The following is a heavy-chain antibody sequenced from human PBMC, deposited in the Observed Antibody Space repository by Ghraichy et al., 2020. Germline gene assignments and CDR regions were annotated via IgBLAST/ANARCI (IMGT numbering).Heavy chain of an antibody. D-gene: IGHD3-3*01. Sequence: GGSLRLSCAASGFTFSSYSMNWVRQAPGKGLEWVSSISSSSSYIYYADSVKGRFTISRDNAKNSLYLQMNSLRAEDTAVYYCARDHKGAALWIDAFDIWGQGTMVTVSS. V-gene: IGHV3-21*01. J-gene: IGHJ3*02. CDR2: ISSSSSYI. CDR3: ARDHKGAALWIDAFDI. CDR1: GFTFSSYS.